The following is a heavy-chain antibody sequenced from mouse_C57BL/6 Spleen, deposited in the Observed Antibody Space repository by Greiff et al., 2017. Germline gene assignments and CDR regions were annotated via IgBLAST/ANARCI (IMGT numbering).Heavy chain of an antibody. CDR3: ARGRGYDLYCLDY. D-gene: IGHD2-2*01. V-gene: IGHV1-55*01. J-gene: IGHJ2*01. Sequence: QVQLQQPGAELVKPGASVKMSCKASGYTFTSYWITWVKQRPGQGLEWIGDIYPGSGSTHYNEKFKSKATLTVDPSSSTAYMQLISLTSEDSAVYYCARGRGYDLYCLDYWGQGTTLTVSS. CDR2: IYPGSGST. CDR1: GYTFTSYW.